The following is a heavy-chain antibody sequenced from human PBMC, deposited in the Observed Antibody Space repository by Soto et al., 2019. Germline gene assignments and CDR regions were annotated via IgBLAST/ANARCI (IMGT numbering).Heavy chain of an antibody. J-gene: IGHJ4*02. Sequence: ASVKVSCKASGYTFTGYYMHWVRQAPGQGLEWMGWINPNSGGTNYAQRFQGWVTMTRDTSTSTVYMELSSLRSEDTAVYYCARGFSSGWPFGYWGQGTPVTVSS. CDR1: GYTFTGYY. D-gene: IGHD6-19*01. V-gene: IGHV1-2*04. CDR2: INPNSGGT. CDR3: ARGFSSGWPFGY.